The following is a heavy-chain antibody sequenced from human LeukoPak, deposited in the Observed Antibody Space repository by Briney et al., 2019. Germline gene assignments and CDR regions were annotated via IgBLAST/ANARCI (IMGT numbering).Heavy chain of an antibody. D-gene: IGHD2-8*01. CDR1: GGSFSGYY. Sequence: SETLSPTCAVYGGSFSGYYWSWIRQPPGKGLEWIGEINHSGSTNYSPSLKSRVTISVDTSKNQFSLRLSSVTAADTAVYYCARGLCTNGVCFWFDPWGQGTLVTVSS. V-gene: IGHV4-34*01. CDR3: ARGLCTNGVCFWFDP. CDR2: INHSGST. J-gene: IGHJ5*02.